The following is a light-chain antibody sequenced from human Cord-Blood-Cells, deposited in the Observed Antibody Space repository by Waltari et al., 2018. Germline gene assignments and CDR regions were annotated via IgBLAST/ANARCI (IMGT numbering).Light chain of an antibody. V-gene: IGLV3-1*01. Sequence: SYELTQPPSVSVSPGQTASITCSGDKLEDKYACWYHQKPGQSPVLVIYQNSKRPSGLPERFSGSNSGNTATLTISGTQAMDEADYYCQAWDSSTGVFGGGTKLTVL. CDR1: KLEDKY. J-gene: IGLJ2*01. CDR2: QNS. CDR3: QAWDSSTGV.